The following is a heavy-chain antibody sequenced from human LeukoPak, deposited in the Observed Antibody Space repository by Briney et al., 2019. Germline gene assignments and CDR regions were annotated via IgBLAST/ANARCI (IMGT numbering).Heavy chain of an antibody. CDR1: GYTFTSYG. J-gene: IGHJ4*02. D-gene: IGHD1-26*01. V-gene: IGHV1-2*02. Sequence: ASVKVSCKASGYTFTSYGISWVRQAPGQGLEWMGWINPNSGGTNYAQKFQGRVTMTRDTSISTAYMELSRLRSDDTAVYYCARDHGYSGSYEPINYFDYWGQGTLVTVSS. CDR3: ARDHGYSGSYEPINYFDY. CDR2: INPNSGGT.